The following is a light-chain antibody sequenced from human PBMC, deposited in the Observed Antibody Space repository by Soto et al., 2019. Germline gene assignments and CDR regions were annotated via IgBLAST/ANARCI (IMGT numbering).Light chain of an antibody. Sequence: DIQMTQSPSTLSASVGDRVTITCRASQSITSLLAWYQQKPGEAPKILIYKTSTLESGVPSRFSGSGSGTEFTLTIINLEADDFASYYWQHYNTYSPFGGGTKVEIK. V-gene: IGKV1-5*03. J-gene: IGKJ4*02. CDR3: QHYNTYSP. CDR1: QSITSL. CDR2: KTS.